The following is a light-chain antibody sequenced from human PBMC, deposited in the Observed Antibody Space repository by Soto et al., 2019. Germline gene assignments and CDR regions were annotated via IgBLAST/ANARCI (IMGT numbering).Light chain of an antibody. J-gene: IGLJ2*01. V-gene: IGLV1-47*01. CDR3: AVWDNSLNGVA. CDR1: NSNMGRNY. CDR2: RND. Sequence: QSVLTQTPSASGTPGQSVTISCSGSNSNMGRNYVFWYQQVPGTAPKLLMYRNDVRPSGVPDRFTGSKSGTSASLAISGLRSEDEADYYCAVWDNSLNGVAFGGGTKVTVL.